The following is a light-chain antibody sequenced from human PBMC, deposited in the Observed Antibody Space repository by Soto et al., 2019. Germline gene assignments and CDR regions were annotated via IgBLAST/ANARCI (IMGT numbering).Light chain of an antibody. Sequence: DIQMTQSPSSLSASVGDRVTITVRASQSISSYLNWYQQKPGKAPKLLIYKASSLESGVPSRFSGSGSGTEFTLTISSLQPDDFATYYCQQYNSYWTFGQGTKVDIK. CDR3: QQYNSYWT. CDR2: KAS. V-gene: IGKV1-5*03. J-gene: IGKJ1*01. CDR1: QSISSY.